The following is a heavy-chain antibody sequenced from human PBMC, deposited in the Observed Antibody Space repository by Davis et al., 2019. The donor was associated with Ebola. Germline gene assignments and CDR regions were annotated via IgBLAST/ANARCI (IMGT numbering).Heavy chain of an antibody. D-gene: IGHD6-13*01. CDR3: ARGIAADNDY. V-gene: IGHV1-69*13. Sequence: SVKVSCKASGGTFSSYAISWVRQAPGQGLEWMGGIIPMFGTVKYAQKFQGRVTITADESTSTAYMELSSLRSEDTAVYYCARGIAADNDYWGQGTLVTVSS. CDR2: IIPMFGTV. J-gene: IGHJ4*02. CDR1: GGTFSSYA.